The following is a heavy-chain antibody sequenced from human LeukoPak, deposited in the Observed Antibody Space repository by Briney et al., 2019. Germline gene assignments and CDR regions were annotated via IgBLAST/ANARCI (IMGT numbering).Heavy chain of an antibody. CDR1: GGSISSGGYY. CDR2: IYYSGST. J-gene: IGHJ6*02. V-gene: IGHV4-31*03. Sequence: SGTLSLTCTVSGGSISSGGYYWSWIRQHPGKGLEWIGYIYYSGSTYYNPSLKSRVTISVDTSKNQFSLKLSSVTAADTAVYYCARGSGSYPYGMDVWGQGTTVTVSS. CDR3: ARGSGSYPYGMDV. D-gene: IGHD3-3*01.